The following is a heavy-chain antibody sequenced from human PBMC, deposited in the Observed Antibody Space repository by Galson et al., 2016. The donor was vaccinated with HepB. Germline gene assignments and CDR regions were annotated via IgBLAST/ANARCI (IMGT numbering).Heavy chain of an antibody. CDR3: ASDPVGY. CDR1: GFPFSSHA. D-gene: IGHD3-10*01. V-gene: IGHV3-30*04. J-gene: IGHJ4*02. Sequence: SLRLSCAASGFPFSSHAMLWVRQAPGKGLEWVAVISYDGSNEYYADSVQGRFTISRDKSNNTLFLQMSSLRAEDTAVYYCASDPVGYWGQGTLVTVSS. CDR2: ISYDGSNE.